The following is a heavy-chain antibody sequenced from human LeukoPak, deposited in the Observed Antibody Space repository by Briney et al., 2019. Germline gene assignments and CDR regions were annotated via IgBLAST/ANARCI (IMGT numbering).Heavy chain of an antibody. CDR3: ARGGAFCGGDCYSRHYFDY. V-gene: IGHV1-46*01. J-gene: IGHJ4*02. CDR2: INPSVGTT. D-gene: IGHD2-21*01. CDR1: GYTFTSYY. Sequence: ASVKVSCKASGYTFTSYYIHWVRQAPGQGLEWMAIINPSVGTTGYAQKFQGRFTMTRDTSTSTVYMELSSLRSEDTAVYYCARGGAFCGGDCYSRHYFDYWGQGTLVTVSS.